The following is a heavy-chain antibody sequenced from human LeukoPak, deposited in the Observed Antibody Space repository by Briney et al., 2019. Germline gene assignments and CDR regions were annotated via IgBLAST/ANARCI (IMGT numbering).Heavy chain of an antibody. V-gene: IGHV3-30*03. CDR3: AGAIGYFDY. D-gene: IGHD2-21*01. CDR1: GFTFSSYA. CDR2: ISPDGSNQ. J-gene: IGHJ4*02. Sequence: GGSLRLSCAASGFTFSSYAMHWVRQAPGKGLEWVGVISPDGSNQYYIDSVKGRFTISRDNSKNTLYLQMNSLRTEDAAVYYCAGAIGYFDYWGQGTLVTVSS.